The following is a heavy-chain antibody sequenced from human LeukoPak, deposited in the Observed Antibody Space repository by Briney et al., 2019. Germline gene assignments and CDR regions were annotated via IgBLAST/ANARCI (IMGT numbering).Heavy chain of an antibody. J-gene: IGHJ4*02. CDR3: ERGLGYCTSTTCLLPFDY. Sequence: GGSLRLSCAASGFTFSSHAMSWVRQAPGKGLEWVSTISGSGGTTYYADSVKGRFTISRDNSKNTLYLQMNSLRAEDTAMYYCERGLGYCTSTTCLLPFDYWGQGTLVTVSS. CDR1: GFTFSSHA. V-gene: IGHV3-23*01. CDR2: ISGSGGTT. D-gene: IGHD2-2*01.